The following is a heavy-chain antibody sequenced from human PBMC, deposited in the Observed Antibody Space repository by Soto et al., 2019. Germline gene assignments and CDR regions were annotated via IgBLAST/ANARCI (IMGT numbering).Heavy chain of an antibody. Sequence: SETLSLTCAVYGGSFSGYYWSWIRQPPGKGLEWIGEINHSGSTNYNPSLKSRVTISVDTSKNQFSLKLSSVTAADTAVYYCARGQSWGTFYYYYGMDVWGPGTTVTVYS. CDR2: INHSGST. CDR1: GGSFSGYY. J-gene: IGHJ6*02. CDR3: ARGQSWGTFYYYYGMDV. D-gene: IGHD6-13*01. V-gene: IGHV4-34*01.